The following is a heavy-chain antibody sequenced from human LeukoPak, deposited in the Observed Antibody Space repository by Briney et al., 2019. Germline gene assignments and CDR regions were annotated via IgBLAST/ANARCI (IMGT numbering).Heavy chain of an antibody. D-gene: IGHD3-10*01. CDR1: YD. CDR3: ARRHYYGSGSYSNWFDP. CDR2: IYYSGST. Sequence: YDMSWVRQAPGKGLEWIGSIYYSGSTYYNPSLKSRVTISVDTSKNQFSLKLSSATAADTAVYYCARRHYYGSGSYSNWFDPWGQGTLVTVSS. V-gene: IGHV4-39*01. J-gene: IGHJ5*02.